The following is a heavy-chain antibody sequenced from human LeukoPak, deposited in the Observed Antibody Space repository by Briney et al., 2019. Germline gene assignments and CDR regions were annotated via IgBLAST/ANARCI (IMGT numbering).Heavy chain of an antibody. CDR2: IYPGDSDT. CDR3: ATFPYGDYSIDF. D-gene: IGHD4-17*01. CDR1: GYRFSSYW. J-gene: IGHJ4*02. V-gene: IGHV5-51*01. Sequence: GESLKISCKGSGYRFSSYWIGWVRQTPGKGLEWMGIIYPGDSDTRYNPSFQGQVTISADMSITTAYLQWSSLKASDTAMYYCATFPYGDYSIDFWGQGTLVTVSP.